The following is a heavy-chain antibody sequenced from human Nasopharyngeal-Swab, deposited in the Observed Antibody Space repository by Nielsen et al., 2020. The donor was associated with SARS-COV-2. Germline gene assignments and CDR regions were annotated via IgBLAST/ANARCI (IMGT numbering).Heavy chain of an antibody. V-gene: IGHV3-74*01. CDR3: ARDKDGIGPASDY. D-gene: IGHD1-1*01. CDR2: ITNDGGTT. CDR1: GFTLSTYW. Sequence: GGSLRLSCAASGFTLSTYWMHWFRQTPGKGLVWVSRITNDGGTTTYADSVKGRFTISRDNARNTLYLQMNSLRAEDTAVYYCARDKDGIGPASDYWGQGTLVTVSS. J-gene: IGHJ4*02.